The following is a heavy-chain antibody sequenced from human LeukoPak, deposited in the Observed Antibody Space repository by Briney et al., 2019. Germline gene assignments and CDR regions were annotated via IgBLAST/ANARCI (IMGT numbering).Heavy chain of an antibody. CDR1: GGTFSSYA. V-gene: IGHV1-69*01. CDR2: IIPIFGTA. D-gene: IGHD3-10*01. J-gene: IGHJ4*02. Sequence: SVKVSCKASGGTFSSYAISWVRQAPGQGLEWMGGIIPIFGTANYAQKFQGRVTITADESTSTACMELSSLRSEDTAVYYCARGNYGSGSYSHFSYWGQGTLVTVSS. CDR3: ARGNYGSGSYSHFSY.